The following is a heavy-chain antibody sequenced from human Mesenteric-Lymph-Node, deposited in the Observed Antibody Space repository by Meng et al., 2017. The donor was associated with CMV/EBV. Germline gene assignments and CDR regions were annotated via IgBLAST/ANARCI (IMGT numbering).Heavy chain of an antibody. J-gene: IGHJ4*02. CDR2: TYSGGST. CDR3: ARDALSGWDGYTTGYFDS. D-gene: IGHD5-24*01. CDR1: GFTISSTY. V-gene: IGHV3-66*02. Sequence: GGSLRLSCAASGFTISSTYMNWVRQAPGKGLEWVSLTYSGGSTYFADSVKGRFTISRDNSKNTLYLQMNSLRAEDTAVYYCARDALSGWDGYTTGYFDSWGQGTLVTVSS.